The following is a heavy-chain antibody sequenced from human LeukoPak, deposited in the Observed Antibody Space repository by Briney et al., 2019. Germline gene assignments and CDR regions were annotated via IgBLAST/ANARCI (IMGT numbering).Heavy chain of an antibody. CDR2: ISGSGDNT. J-gene: IGHJ4*02. V-gene: IGHV3-23*01. CDR1: GFTFSSYA. Sequence: GGSLRLSCAASGFTFSSYAMSWVRQAPGKGLEWVSGISGSGDNTYYADSVKGQFTISRDNSKNTLHAQVNSLGTEDTAAYYCAKGSYYDSSGSFYFDYWGQGTLVTVSS. D-gene: IGHD3-22*01. CDR3: AKGSYYDSSGSFYFDY.